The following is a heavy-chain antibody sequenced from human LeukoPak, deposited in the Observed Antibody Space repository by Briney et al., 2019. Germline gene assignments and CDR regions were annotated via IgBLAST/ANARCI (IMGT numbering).Heavy chain of an antibody. J-gene: IGHJ2*01. D-gene: IGHD3-10*01. CDR1: GYTLTELS. CDR2: FDPEDGET. V-gene: IGHV1-24*01. Sequence: GASVKVSCKVSGYTLTELSMHWVRQAPGKGLEWMGGFDPEDGETIYAQKFQGRVTMTEDTSTDTAYMELSSLRSEDTAVYYCATQVEVRRVHWYFDLWGRGTLVTVSS. CDR3: ATQVEVRRVHWYFDL.